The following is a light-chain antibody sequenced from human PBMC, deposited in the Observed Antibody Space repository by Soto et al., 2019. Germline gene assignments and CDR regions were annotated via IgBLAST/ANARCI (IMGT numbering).Light chain of an antibody. CDR2: GAS. V-gene: IGKV3-20*01. Sequence: ETVLTQSPATLSLSPGDRATLSCRASQSVSSAYLAWYQQKLGQAPRLLIFGASSRAAGTPDRFSGSGSGTDFTLTITRLEPEDFAVYYCQQYYTSRWTFGPGTKVESK. J-gene: IGKJ1*01. CDR3: QQYYTSRWT. CDR1: QSVSSAY.